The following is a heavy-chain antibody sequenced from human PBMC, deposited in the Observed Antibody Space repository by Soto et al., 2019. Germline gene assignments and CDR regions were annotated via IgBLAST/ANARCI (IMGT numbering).Heavy chain of an antibody. Sequence: SVNVSCKASGYIFAAYYIHWVRQAPGQGLEWMGMINASGFGAAYGQKFQGRVTMTTDTSASTAYMELSSLRSEDTAVYYCARGRVTIFGVAYGDYYFDYWGQGTLVTVSS. CDR1: GYIFAAYY. CDR2: INASGFGA. V-gene: IGHV1-46*01. D-gene: IGHD3-3*01. CDR3: ARGRVTIFGVAYGDYYFDY. J-gene: IGHJ4*02.